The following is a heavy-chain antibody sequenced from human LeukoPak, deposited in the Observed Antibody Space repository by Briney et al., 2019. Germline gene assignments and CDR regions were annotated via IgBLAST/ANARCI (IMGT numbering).Heavy chain of an antibody. V-gene: IGHV4-34*01. D-gene: IGHD4-23*01. CDR2: INHSGSA. Sequence: SETLSLTCAVYVGSFSGYYWTWIRQPPGKGLEWIGEINHSGSANYNPSLMSRVTISVDTSKNQFSLKLSSVTAADTAMYYCARTTVVTSNFDFWGQGTLVTVSS. J-gene: IGHJ4*02. CDR3: ARTTVVTSNFDF. CDR1: VGSFSGYY.